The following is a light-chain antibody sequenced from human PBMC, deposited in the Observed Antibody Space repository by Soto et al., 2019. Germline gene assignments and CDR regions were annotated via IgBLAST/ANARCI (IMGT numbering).Light chain of an antibody. V-gene: IGKV3-20*01. J-gene: IGKJ4*01. CDR1: QSVSSSY. CDR3: QQYGRSPLT. Sequence: IVLTQSPGTLSSSPGERATLSCRASQSVSSSYLAWYQQKPGQAPRLLIYGASSRATGIPDRFSGSGSGTDFTLTISRLEPEDFAVYYCQQYGRSPLTFGGGTKVEIK. CDR2: GAS.